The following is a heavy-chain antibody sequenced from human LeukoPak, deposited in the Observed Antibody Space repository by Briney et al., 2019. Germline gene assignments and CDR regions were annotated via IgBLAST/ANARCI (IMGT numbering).Heavy chain of an antibody. J-gene: IGHJ5*02. CDR3: ARDQGYNWNDVVGWFDP. D-gene: IGHD1-1*01. V-gene: IGHV1-46*01. Sequence: ASVKVSCKAFGYTFTSNYMHWVRQAPGQGPEWMGVISPSGGSTTYAQKFQGRVTLTRDMSTSTDYLELSSLRSEDTAVYYCARDQGYNWNDVVGWFDPWGQGTLVTVSS. CDR2: ISPSGGST. CDR1: GYTFTSNY.